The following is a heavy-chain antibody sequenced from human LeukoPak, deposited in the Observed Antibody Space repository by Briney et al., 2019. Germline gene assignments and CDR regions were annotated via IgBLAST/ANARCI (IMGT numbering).Heavy chain of an antibody. CDR1: GFTFSSSW. V-gene: IGHV3-74*01. CDR3: ARLVVAARIAYYDY. J-gene: IGHJ4*02. D-gene: IGHD3-22*01. Sequence: GGSLRLSCAASGFTFSSSWMHWVRQAPGKGLVWVSRLRGDGSFTNYADPVKGRFTISRDNSKNTLYLQMNSLRAEDTALYYCARLVVAARIAYYDYWGQGTLVTVSS. CDR2: LRGDGSFT.